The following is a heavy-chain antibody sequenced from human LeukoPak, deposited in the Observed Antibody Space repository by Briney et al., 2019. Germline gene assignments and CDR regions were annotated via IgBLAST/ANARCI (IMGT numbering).Heavy chain of an antibody. CDR2: IGSGGSTI. V-gene: IGHV3-11*04. Sequence: GGSLRLSCAASGFAFSDYYMSWIRQTPGKGLEWTSYIGSGGSTISYADSVKGRFTISRDNSKNTLYLQMNSLRAEDTAVYYCARDLDPYYYYGMDVWGQGTTVTVSS. J-gene: IGHJ6*02. CDR1: GFAFSDYY. D-gene: IGHD1-1*01. CDR3: ARDLDPYYYYGMDV.